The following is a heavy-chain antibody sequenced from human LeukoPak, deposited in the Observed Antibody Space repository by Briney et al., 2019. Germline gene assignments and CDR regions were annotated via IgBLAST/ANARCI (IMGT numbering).Heavy chain of an antibody. Sequence: GGSLRLSCAASGLTFSSYAMSWVRQAPGKGLEWVSVISNSGANTSYASSFTGLFTISRDNSKNILYLQMNSLIAEDTAVYYCAKDLHVRYTSTVTTGGVDYWGQGTLVTVSS. V-gene: IGHV3-23*01. CDR3: AKDLHVRYTSTVTTGGVDY. CDR2: ISNSGANT. CDR1: GLTFSSYA. D-gene: IGHD4-17*01. J-gene: IGHJ4*02.